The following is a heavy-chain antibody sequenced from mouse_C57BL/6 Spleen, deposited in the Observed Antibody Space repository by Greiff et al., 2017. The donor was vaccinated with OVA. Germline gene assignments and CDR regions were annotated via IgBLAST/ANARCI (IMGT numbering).Heavy chain of an antibody. J-gene: IGHJ4*01. CDR1: GYTFTDYE. CDR2: IDPETGGT. V-gene: IGHV1-15*01. Sequence: QVQLQQSGAELVRPGASVTLSCKASGYTFTDYEMHWVKQTPVHGLEWIGAIDPETGGTAYNQKFKGKAILTADKSSSTAYMELRSLTSEDSAVYYCTRGGDYDPYAMDYWGQGTSVTVSS. D-gene: IGHD2-4*01. CDR3: TRGGDYDPYAMDY.